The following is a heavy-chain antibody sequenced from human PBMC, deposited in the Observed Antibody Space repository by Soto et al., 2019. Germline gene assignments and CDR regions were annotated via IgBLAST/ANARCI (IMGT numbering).Heavy chain of an antibody. V-gene: IGHV3-66*01. CDR1: GFTVSNNY. CDR2: IYSGGDT. Sequence: EVQLVESGGGLVQPGGSLRLSCAVSGFTVSNNYMSWVRQAPEKGLEWISVIYSGGDTYYADSVKVRFIISRDNSKNTLYLQMNSLRVDDTAVYYCARGGGAYCGNDRIRAVDIWGQGTMVTVSS. J-gene: IGHJ3*02. CDR3: ARGGGAYCGNDRIRAVDI. D-gene: IGHD2-21*01.